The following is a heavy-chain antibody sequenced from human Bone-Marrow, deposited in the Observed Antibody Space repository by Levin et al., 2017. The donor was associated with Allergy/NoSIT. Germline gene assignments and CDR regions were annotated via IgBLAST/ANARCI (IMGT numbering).Heavy chain of an antibody. D-gene: IGHD3-10*01. CDR2: IYYTGTT. CDR3: ARGAYASGSLTFDI. Sequence: SETLSLTCTVSGGSINSYYWNWIRQPPGKGLEWIGYIYYTGTTDHKPSLRSRVSISLDTSKNLFSLKLTSVTAADSAVYYCARGAYASGSLTFDIWDQGTLVTVSS. J-gene: IGHJ4*02. V-gene: IGHV4-59*01. CDR1: GGSINSYY.